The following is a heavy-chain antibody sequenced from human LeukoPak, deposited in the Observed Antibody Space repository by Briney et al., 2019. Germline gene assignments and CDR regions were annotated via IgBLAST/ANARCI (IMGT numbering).Heavy chain of an antibody. D-gene: IGHD3-10*01. J-gene: IGHJ6*02. V-gene: IGHV4-4*07. CDR1: GGSISSYY. CDR3: ARDLWLGYYYGMDV. CDR2: LYTSGST. Sequence: SETLSLTCTVSGGSISSYYWSWIRQPAGKGLGWVGRLYTSGSTNYNPSLKSRVTMSVDTSKNQFSLKLSSVTAADTAVYYCARDLWLGYYYGMDVWGQGTTVTVSS.